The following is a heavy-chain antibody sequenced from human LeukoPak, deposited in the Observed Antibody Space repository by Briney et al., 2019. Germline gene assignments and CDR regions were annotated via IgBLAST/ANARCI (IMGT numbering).Heavy chain of an antibody. V-gene: IGHV4-4*09. J-gene: IGHJ4*02. CDR2: IYTSGST. Sequence: PSETLSLTCTVSGGSISSYYWSWIRQPPGKGLEWIGYIYTSGSTNYNPSLKSRVTISVDTSKNQFSLKLSSVTAADTAVYYCARVRDTAMVFDYWGQGTLVTVSS. CDR1: GGSISSYY. CDR3: ARVRDTAMVFDY. D-gene: IGHD5-18*01.